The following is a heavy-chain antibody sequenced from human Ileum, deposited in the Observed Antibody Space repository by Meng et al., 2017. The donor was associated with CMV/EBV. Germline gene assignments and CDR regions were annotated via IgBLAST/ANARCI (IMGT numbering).Heavy chain of an antibody. Sequence: TLSLTCAVYGGSFSGYYWSWIRKPPGEGLEWIGEINHSGSTNYNPSLKSRVTISVDTSKNQFSLKLSSVAAADTAVYYCARVPPARSWGQGTLVTVSS. J-gene: IGHJ5*02. CDR2: INHSGST. CDR3: ARVPPARS. V-gene: IGHV4-34*01. CDR1: GGSFSGYY.